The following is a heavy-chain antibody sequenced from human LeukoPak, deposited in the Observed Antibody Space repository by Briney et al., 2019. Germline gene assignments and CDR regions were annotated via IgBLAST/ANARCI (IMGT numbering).Heavy chain of an antibody. CDR1: GGSFSGYY. CDR2: INHSGST. D-gene: IGHD1-14*01. Sequence: SETLSLTCAVYGGSFSGYYCSWIRQPPGKGLEWIGEINHSGSTNYNPSLKSRVTISVDTSKNQFSLKLSSVTAADTAVYYCARGSSYRGVDYWGQGTLVTVSS. J-gene: IGHJ4*02. CDR3: ARGSSYRGVDY. V-gene: IGHV4-34*01.